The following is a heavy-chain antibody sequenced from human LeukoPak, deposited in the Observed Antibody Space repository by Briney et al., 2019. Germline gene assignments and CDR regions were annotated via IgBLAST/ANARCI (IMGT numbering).Heavy chain of an antibody. Sequence: ASVKVSCKASGGTFSSYAISWVRQAPGQGLEWMGGIIPIFGTANYAQKFQGRVTTTADKSTSTAYMELSSLRSEDTAVYYCARGIDGYNLAADYWGQGTLVTVSS. CDR2: IIPIFGTA. V-gene: IGHV1-69*06. CDR1: GGTFSSYA. CDR3: ARGIDGYNLAADY. D-gene: IGHD5-24*01. J-gene: IGHJ4*02.